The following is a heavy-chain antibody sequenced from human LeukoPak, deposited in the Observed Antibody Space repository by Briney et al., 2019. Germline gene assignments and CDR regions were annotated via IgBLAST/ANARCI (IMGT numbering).Heavy chain of an antibody. CDR3: ARALRYFDWLLRGEKTNYFDY. D-gene: IGHD3-9*01. CDR1: GFTFSSYS. V-gene: IGHV3-21*01. J-gene: IGHJ4*02. Sequence: GVSLRLSCAASGFTFSSYSMNWVRQAPGKGLEWVSSISSSSSYIYYADSVKGRFTISRDNAKNSLYLQMNSLRAEDTAVYYCARALRYFDWLLRGEKTNYFDYWGQGTLVTVSS. CDR2: ISSSSSYI.